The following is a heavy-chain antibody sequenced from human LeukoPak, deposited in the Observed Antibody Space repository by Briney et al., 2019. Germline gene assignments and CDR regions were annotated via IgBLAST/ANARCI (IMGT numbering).Heavy chain of an antibody. CDR1: GFTFSTYA. J-gene: IGHJ4*02. D-gene: IGHD4-23*01. CDR2: ISYDGSNK. V-gene: IGHV3-30-3*01. CDR3: ARVGTVVHFDY. Sequence: PGRSLRLSCAASGFTFSTYAMHWVRQAPGKGLEWVAVISYDGSNKYYADSVKGRFTICRDNSKNTLYLQMNSLRAGDTAVYYCARVGTVVHFDYWGQGTLVTVSS.